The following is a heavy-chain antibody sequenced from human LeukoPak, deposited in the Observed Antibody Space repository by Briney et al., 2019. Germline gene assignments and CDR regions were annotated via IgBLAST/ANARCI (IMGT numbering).Heavy chain of an antibody. J-gene: IGHJ4*02. D-gene: IGHD3-22*01. Sequence: PGWSLRLSCAASGFTFSSYWMSWVRQATGKGLEWVANIKQDGSEKYYVDSVKGRFAISRDNAKNSLYLQMNSLRAEDTAVYYCARDRGHYYDGALDYWGQGTLVTVSS. V-gene: IGHV3-7*01. CDR1: GFTFSSYW. CDR2: IKQDGSEK. CDR3: ARDRGHYYDGALDY.